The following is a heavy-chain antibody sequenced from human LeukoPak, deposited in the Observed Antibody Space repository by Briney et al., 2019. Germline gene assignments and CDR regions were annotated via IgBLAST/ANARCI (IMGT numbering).Heavy chain of an antibody. Sequence: SETLSLTCSVSGGSITSYYWSWIRQPPGKGLEWIGYIYYSGSTNYNPSLKSRVTIAVDTSKNQFSLKLSSVTAADTAVYYCARPPHCSGGSCYYWYFDLWGRGTLVTVSS. J-gene: IGHJ2*01. V-gene: IGHV4-59*12. CDR1: GGSITSYY. CDR3: ARPPHCSGGSCYYWYFDL. CDR2: IYYSGST. D-gene: IGHD2-15*01.